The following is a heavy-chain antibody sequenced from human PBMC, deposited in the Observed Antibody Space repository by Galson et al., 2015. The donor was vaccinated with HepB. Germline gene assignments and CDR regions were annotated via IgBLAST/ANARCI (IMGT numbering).Heavy chain of an antibody. CDR1: GFTFSSYE. V-gene: IGHV3-48*03. Sequence: SLRLSCAASGFTFSSYEMNWVRQAPGKGLEWVSYISSSGSTIYYADSVKGRFTISRDNAENSLYLQMNSLRAEDTAVYYCARETSVDTAMDYFDYWGQGTLVTVSS. CDR2: ISSSGSTI. CDR3: ARETSVDTAMDYFDY. J-gene: IGHJ4*02. D-gene: IGHD5-18*01.